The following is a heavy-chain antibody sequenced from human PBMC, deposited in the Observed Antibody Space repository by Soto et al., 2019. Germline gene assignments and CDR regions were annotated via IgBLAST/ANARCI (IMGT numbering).Heavy chain of an antibody. CDR1: GYTFTSYA. V-gene: IGHV1-3*01. Sequence: ASVKVSCKASGYTFTSYAMHWVRQAPGQRLEWMGWINAGNGNTKYSQKFQGRVTITRDTSASTAYMELSSLRSEDTAVYYCAAATGSRNHYYYGMDVWGQGTTVTVS. CDR2: INAGNGNT. J-gene: IGHJ6*02. CDR3: AAATGSRNHYYYGMDV. D-gene: IGHD3-10*01.